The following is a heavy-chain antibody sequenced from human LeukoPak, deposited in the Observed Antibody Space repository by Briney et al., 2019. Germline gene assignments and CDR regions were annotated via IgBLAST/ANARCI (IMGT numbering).Heavy chain of an antibody. CDR2: ISYDGSSK. D-gene: IGHD7-27*01. CDR3: ARDLAWGAFDY. Sequence: HPGRSLRLSCAASGFTFSTYAMHWVRQAPGKGLEWVAVISYDGSSKYYADSVKGRFTISRDDSKNTLSLQMNSLRVEDTAVYYCARDLAWGAFDYWGQGTLVTVSS. J-gene: IGHJ4*02. V-gene: IGHV3-30*04. CDR1: GFTFSTYA.